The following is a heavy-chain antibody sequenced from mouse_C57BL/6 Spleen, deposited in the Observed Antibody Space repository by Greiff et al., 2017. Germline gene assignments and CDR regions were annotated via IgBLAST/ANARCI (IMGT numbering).Heavy chain of an antibody. V-gene: IGHV2-5*01. CDR1: GFSLTSYG. J-gene: IGHJ3*01. D-gene: IGHD1-2*01. Sequence: QVQLKESGPGLVQPSQSLSITCTVSGFSLTSYGVHWVRQSPGKGLEWLGVIWRGGNTDYNAAFMSSLSITKDNSKSQVIFKMNSLQADDTAMYYCDKTNYGFAYWGQGTLVTVSA. CDR3: DKTNYGFAY. CDR2: IWRGGNT.